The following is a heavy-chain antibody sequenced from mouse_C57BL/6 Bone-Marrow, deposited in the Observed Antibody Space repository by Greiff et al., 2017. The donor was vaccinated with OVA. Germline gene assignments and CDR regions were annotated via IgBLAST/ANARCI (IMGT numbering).Heavy chain of an antibody. V-gene: IGHV1-72*01. CDR3: ARWGEGYYGGFAY. Sequence: QVQLQQPGAELVKPGASVKLSCKASGYTFTSYWMHWVKQRPGRGLEWIGRIDPNSGGTKYNEKFKSKATLTVDKHSSTAYMQLSSLTSEDSAVYYWARWGEGYYGGFAYWGQETLVTVSA. CDR2: IDPNSGGT. D-gene: IGHD1-1*01. CDR1: GYTFTSYW. J-gene: IGHJ3*01.